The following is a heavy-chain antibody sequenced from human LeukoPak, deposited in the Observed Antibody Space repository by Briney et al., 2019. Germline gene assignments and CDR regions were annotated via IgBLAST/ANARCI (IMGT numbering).Heavy chain of an antibody. D-gene: IGHD6-6*01. J-gene: IGHJ4*02. CDR3: ARHFAYSSSSYFDY. Sequence: SQTLSLTCTVSGGSISSGGYYWSWIRQPPGKGLEWIGYVYYTGSTNYNPSLKSRVTMFEDKSKNQFSLRLYSVTVADTAVYYCARHFAYSSSSYFDYWGQGSLVTVSS. V-gene: IGHV4-61*05. CDR1: GGSISSGGYY. CDR2: VYYTGST.